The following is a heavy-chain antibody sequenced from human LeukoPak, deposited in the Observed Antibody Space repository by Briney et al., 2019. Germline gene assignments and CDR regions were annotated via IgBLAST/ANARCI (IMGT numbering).Heavy chain of an antibody. CDR2: INPDGIKR. Sequence: GGSLRLSCAVSGFTVSSNFMSWVRQAPGKGLEWVASINPDGIKRYSADSVKGRFTISRDNARNSLYLQMDSLRVEDTAFYYCARDLAFSRLDYWGQGVLVTVSS. J-gene: IGHJ4*02. D-gene: IGHD2/OR15-2a*01. CDR3: ARDLAFSRLDY. CDR1: GFTVSSNF. V-gene: IGHV3-7*01.